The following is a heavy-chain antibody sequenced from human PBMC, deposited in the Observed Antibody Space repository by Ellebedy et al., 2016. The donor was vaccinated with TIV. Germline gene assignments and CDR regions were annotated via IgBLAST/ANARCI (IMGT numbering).Heavy chain of an antibody. CDR3: ARDSSGYYYTVGAFDI. CDR2: IIPIFATA. V-gene: IGHV1-69*13. Sequence: AASVKVSCKASGGTFSSYTISWVRQAPGQGLEWMGGIIPIFATANSAQKFQDRVTITADESTSTAYMELSSLRSEDTAVYYCARDSSGYYYTVGAFDIWGQGTMVTVSS. D-gene: IGHD3-22*01. CDR1: GGTFSSYT. J-gene: IGHJ3*02.